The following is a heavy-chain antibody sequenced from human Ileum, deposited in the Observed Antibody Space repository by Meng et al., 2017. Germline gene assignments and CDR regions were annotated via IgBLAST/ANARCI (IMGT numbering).Heavy chain of an antibody. CDR2: ISSSSSYI. CDR3: ARDSPSYYGSGMWDYYGMDV. CDR1: GFTFSSYS. D-gene: IGHD3-10*01. Sequence: GESLKISCAASGFTFSSYSMNWVRQAPGKGLEWVSSISSSSSYIYYADSVKGRFTISRDNAKNSLYLQMNSLRAEDTAVYYCARDSPSYYGSGMWDYYGMDVWGQGTTVTVSS. J-gene: IGHJ6*02. V-gene: IGHV3-21*01.